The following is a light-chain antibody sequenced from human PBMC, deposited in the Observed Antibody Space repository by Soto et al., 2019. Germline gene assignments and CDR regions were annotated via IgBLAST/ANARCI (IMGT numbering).Light chain of an antibody. CDR1: QGINSY. V-gene: IGKV1-9*01. J-gene: IGKJ4*01. Sequence: DIQLTQSPSFLSASVGDRDTITCRASQGINSYLAWYQQKPGKAPKLLIYAASTLQAGVTSRFSGDGSGTEFTLTIRSLQPEDFATYFCQQLHTYPLTFGGGTKVETK. CDR3: QQLHTYPLT. CDR2: AAS.